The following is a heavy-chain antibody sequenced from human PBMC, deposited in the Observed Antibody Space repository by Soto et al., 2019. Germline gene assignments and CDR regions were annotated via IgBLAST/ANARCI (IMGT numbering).Heavy chain of an antibody. D-gene: IGHD4-4*01. CDR1: GGTFSSYT. CDR3: ARDRDDYSNCYYYTDV. Sequence: GASVKVSCKASGGTFSSYTISWVRQAPGQGLEWMGRIIPILGIANYAQKFQGRVTITADKSTSTAYMELSSLRSEDTAVYYCARDRDDYSNCYYYTDVWGKGTTVTVSS. CDR2: IIPILGIA. V-gene: IGHV1-69*04. J-gene: IGHJ6*03.